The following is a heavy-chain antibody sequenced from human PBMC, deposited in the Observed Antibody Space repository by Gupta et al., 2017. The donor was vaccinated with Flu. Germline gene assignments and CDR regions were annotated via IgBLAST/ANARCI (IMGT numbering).Heavy chain of an antibody. D-gene: IGHD3-3*01. CDR2: INTFDTT. V-gene: IGHV3-53*01. Sequence: EVQLVESGGVLIQPGGSLRLSCAASGFSVSYHYMTWVRQSPGKGLEWVSVINTFDTTHYADSVRGRFTISRDSSKNILFLEMHNLRAEDTAVYFCARGPSGYGDYWGQGTLVTVSS. CDR3: ARGPSGYGDY. J-gene: IGHJ4*02. CDR1: GFSVSYHY.